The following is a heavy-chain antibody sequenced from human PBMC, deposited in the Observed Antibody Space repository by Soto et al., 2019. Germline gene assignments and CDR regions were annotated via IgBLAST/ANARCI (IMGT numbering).Heavy chain of an antibody. CDR2: INHSGST. Sequence: PSETLSLTCAVYGGSFSGYYWSWIRQPPGKGLEWIGEINHSGSTNYNPSLKSRVTISVDTSKNQFSLKLSSVTAADTAVYYCARGKKWNDVSGMDVWGQGTTVT. D-gene: IGHD1-1*01. CDR1: GGSFSGYY. V-gene: IGHV4-34*01. CDR3: ARGKKWNDVSGMDV. J-gene: IGHJ6*02.